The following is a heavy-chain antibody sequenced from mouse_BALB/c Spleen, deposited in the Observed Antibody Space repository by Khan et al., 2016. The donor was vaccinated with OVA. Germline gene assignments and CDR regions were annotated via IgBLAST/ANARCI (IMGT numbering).Heavy chain of an antibody. J-gene: IGHJ3*01. V-gene: IGHV5-6*01. CDR2: ISSGGDYT. CDR1: GFTFSSYS. Sequence: EVELVESGGDLVKPGGSLKLSCAASGFTFSSYSMSWVRQTPDKRLEWVASISSGGDYTYYPDSVKGRFTISRDNAKNTLYLQMSDLKSEDTAMYYSAERLNESFAYWGQGTLVTVSA. CDR3: AERLNESFAY.